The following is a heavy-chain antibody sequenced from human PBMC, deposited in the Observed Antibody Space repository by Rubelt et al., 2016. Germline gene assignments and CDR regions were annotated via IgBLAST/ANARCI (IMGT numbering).Heavy chain of an antibody. D-gene: IGHD3-3*01. Sequence: SSYWMSWVRQAPGKGLEWVANIKQDGSEKYYVDSVKGRFTISRDNAKNSLYLQMNSLRAEDTAVYYCARAGIGESTYYDFWSGYYRGWYFDLWGRGTLVTVSS. CDR1: SSYW. V-gene: IGHV3-7*01. CDR3: ARAGIGESTYYDFWSGYYRGWYFDL. CDR2: IKQDGSEK. J-gene: IGHJ2*01.